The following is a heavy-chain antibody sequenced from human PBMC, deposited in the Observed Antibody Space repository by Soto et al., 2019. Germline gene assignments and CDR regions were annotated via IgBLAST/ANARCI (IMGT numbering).Heavy chain of an antibody. V-gene: IGHV3-74*01. Sequence: EVQLLESGGGLVQPGGSLRLSCVAYRFTLSDYGMHWVRQAPGKGLEWVSRIKRDGSTTNYADSVKGRISISRDNAKNSLYLEVNSMGVEETREYCSVRGGKNYGYAGLWGKGTA. CDR2: IKRDGSTT. D-gene: IGHD1-7*01. CDR1: RFTLSDYG. CDR3: VRGGKNYGYAGL. J-gene: IGHJ6*03.